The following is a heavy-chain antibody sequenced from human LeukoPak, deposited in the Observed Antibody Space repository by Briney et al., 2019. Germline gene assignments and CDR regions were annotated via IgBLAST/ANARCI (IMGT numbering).Heavy chain of an antibody. D-gene: IGHD1-26*01. Sequence: GESLKISCKVSGYSFTSYWIAWVRQMPGKGLEWMGIIYPEDSDTRYSPSFEGQVTISADKSINTAYLQWRSLKASDTAIYYCARQVLIMGPPGLDYWGQGTLVTVSS. CDR2: IYPEDSDT. J-gene: IGHJ4*02. V-gene: IGHV5-51*01. CDR1: GYSFTSYW. CDR3: ARQVLIMGPPGLDY.